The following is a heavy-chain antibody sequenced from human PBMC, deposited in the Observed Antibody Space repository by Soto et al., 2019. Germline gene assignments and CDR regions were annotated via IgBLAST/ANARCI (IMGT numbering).Heavy chain of an antibody. J-gene: IGHJ6*02. CDR1: GASVSRSSYY. CDR2: IYYTGST. V-gene: IGHV4-39*01. Sequence: PSETLSLTCTVSGASVSRSSYYWDWIRQPPGKGLEWIGSIYYTGSTNYNPSLKSRITISVDTSKNQFSLKLSSVTAADTAVYYCARGGYSGYDSYYYYYYGMDVWGQGTTVTVSS. CDR3: ARGGYSGYDSYYYYYYGMDV. D-gene: IGHD5-12*01.